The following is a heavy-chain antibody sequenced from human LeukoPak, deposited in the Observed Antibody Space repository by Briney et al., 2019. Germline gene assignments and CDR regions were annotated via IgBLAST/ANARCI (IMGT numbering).Heavy chain of an antibody. CDR2: IIPIFGIA. J-gene: IGHJ5*02. Sequence: SVKVSCKASGGTFSSYAISWVRQAPGQGLEWMGRIIPIFGIANYAQKFQGRVTITADKSTSTAYMELSSLRSEDTAVYYCARDGFLDRQNWFDPWGQGTLVAVSS. CDR3: ARDGFLDRQNWFDP. CDR1: GGTFSSYA. D-gene: IGHD3/OR15-3a*01. V-gene: IGHV1-69*04.